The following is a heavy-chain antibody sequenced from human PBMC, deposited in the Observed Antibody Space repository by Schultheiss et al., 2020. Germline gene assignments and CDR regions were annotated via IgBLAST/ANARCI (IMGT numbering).Heavy chain of an antibody. CDR3: AREVAAARWFDP. J-gene: IGHJ5*02. CDR2: IIPIFGTA. CDR1: GGTFSSYA. Sequence: SVKVSCKASGGTFSSYAISWVRQAPGQGLEWMGGIIPIFGTANYAQKFQGRVTITADESTSTAYMELSSLRSEDTAVYYCAREVAAARWFDPWGQGTLVTVSS. D-gene: IGHD2-15*01. V-gene: IGHV1-69*13.